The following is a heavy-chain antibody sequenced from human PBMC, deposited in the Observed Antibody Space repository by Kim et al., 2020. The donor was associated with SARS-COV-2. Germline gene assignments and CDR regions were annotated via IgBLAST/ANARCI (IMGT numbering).Heavy chain of an antibody. CDR3: AKGEGGELN. Sequence: YAESLKDRFHIYRNNTKNTLYLKMNSLRAEDTAVYYCAKGEGGELNWGQGTLVTVSS. D-gene: IGHD1-26*01. V-gene: IGHV3-23*01. J-gene: IGHJ4*02.